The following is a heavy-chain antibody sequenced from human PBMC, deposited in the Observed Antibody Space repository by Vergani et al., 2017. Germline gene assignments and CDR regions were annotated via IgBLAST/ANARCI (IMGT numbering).Heavy chain of an antibody. Sequence: QVQLVETGGGVVQPGGSLRLYCATSGFSFNTYGAHWVRQAPGKGLEWVAFTRYDGIVEYYGDSVGGRFTISRDNSKNTLYLQMNRLRPEDTAVYYCATAGAAYCRGASCYDFFEYWGQGTLVTVAS. J-gene: IGHJ4*02. CDR3: ATAGAAYCRGASCYDFFEY. CDR2: TRYDGIVE. D-gene: IGHD2-15*01. CDR1: GFSFNTYG. V-gene: IGHV3-30*02.